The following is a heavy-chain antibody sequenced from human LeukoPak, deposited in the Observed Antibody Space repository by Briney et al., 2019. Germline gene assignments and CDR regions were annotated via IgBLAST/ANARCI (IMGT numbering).Heavy chain of an antibody. D-gene: IGHD3-22*01. CDR2: ISGSGGST. CDR3: AKGSGYYPEYFQH. CDR1: GFTFSSYA. J-gene: IGHJ1*01. V-gene: IGHV3-23*01. Sequence: PGLSLRLSCAASGFTFSSYAMSWVRQAPGKGLEWVSAISGSGGSTYYADSVKGRFTISRDNSKNTLYLQMNSLRAEDTAVYYCAKGSGYYPEYFQHWGQGTLVTVSS.